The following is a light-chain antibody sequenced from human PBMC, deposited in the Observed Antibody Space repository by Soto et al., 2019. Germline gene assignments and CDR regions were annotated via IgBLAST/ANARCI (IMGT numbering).Light chain of an antibody. Sequence: SYELTQPPSVSVAPGQTARINCEGNNIGFKSVHWYHQKPGQAPVLVVYHNSDRPSGIPERFSGSNSANTATLTISRVEAGDEADYYCQVWDSTSDHVVFGGRTKLTVL. CDR2: HNS. CDR3: QVWDSTSDHVV. CDR1: NIGFKS. V-gene: IGLV3-21*02. J-gene: IGLJ2*01.